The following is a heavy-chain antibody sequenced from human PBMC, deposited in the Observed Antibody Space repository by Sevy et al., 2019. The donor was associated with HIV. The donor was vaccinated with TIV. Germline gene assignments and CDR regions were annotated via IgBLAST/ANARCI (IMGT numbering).Heavy chain of an antibody. CDR2: IYTSGST. J-gene: IGHJ4*02. CDR3: ARASDGYNMDYFDY. Sequence: SETLSLTCAVSGGSISSYYWSWIRQPAGKGLEWIGRIYTSGSTNYNPSLKSRVTMSVDTSKNQFSLKLSSVTAADTAVYYCARASDGYNMDYFDYWGQGTLVTVSS. V-gene: IGHV4-4*07. D-gene: IGHD5-12*01. CDR1: GGSISSYY.